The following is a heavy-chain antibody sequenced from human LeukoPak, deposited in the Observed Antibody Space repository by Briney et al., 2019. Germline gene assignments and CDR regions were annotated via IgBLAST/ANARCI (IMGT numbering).Heavy chain of an antibody. CDR2: INPSGGST. CDR3: ARDYLGYSSSSYFDY. D-gene: IGHD6-6*01. J-gene: IGHJ4*02. CDR1: GYTFTSYY. Sequence: ASVKLSCKASGYTFTSYYMHWVRQAPRQGLEWMGIINPSGGSTSYAQKFQGRVTMTRDTSTGKVYMALSSLGAEDTAVYYCARDYLGYSSSSYFDYWGQGTLVTVSS. V-gene: IGHV1-46*01.